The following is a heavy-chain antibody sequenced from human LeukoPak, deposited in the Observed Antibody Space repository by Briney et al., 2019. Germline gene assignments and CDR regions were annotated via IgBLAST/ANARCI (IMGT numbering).Heavy chain of an antibody. V-gene: IGHV4-31*03. CDR2: IYYSGST. J-gene: IGHJ6*03. Sequence: ASQTLSLTCTVSGGSISSGGYYWSWIRQHPGKGLEWIGYIYYSGSTYYNPSLKSRVTISVDTSKNQFSLKLSSVTAADTAVYYCARDPGYSYGDYYYYMDVWGKGTTVTVSS. CDR3: ARDPGYSYGDYYYYMDV. D-gene: IGHD5-18*01. CDR1: GGSISSGGYY.